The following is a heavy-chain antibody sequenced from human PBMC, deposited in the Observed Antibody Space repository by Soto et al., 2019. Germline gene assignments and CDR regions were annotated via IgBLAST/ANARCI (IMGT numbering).Heavy chain of an antibody. CDR2: ISYDGSNT. V-gene: IGHV3-30*18. J-gene: IGHJ4*02. CDR1: GFTFSSYG. CDR3: AKDRSGGCSSTSCPADY. Sequence: QVQLVESGGGVVQPGRSLRLSCAASGFTFSSYGMHWVRQAPGKGLEWVAVISYDGSNTYYADSVKGRFTISRDNSKNTLYLQMNSLRAEATAVYYCAKDRSGGCSSTSCPADYWGQGTMVTVSS. D-gene: IGHD2-2*01.